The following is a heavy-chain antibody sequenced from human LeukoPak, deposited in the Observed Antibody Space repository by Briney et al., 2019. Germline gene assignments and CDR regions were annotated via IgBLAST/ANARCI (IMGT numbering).Heavy chain of an antibody. J-gene: IGHJ5*02. CDR3: ARAYSSSFLGP. CDR2: IYHSGST. CDR1: GYSISSGYY. Sequence: SETLSLTCAVPGYSISSGYYWGWIRQPPGKGLEWIGSIYHSGSTYYNPSLKSRVTISVDTSKNQFSLKLSSVTAADTAVYYCARAYSSSFLGPWGQGTLVTVSS. V-gene: IGHV4-38-2*01. D-gene: IGHD6-6*01.